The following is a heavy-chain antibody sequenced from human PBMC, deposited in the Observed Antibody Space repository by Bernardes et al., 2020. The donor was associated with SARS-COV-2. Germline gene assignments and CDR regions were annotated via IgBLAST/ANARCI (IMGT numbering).Heavy chain of an antibody. CDR2: IYYSGST. J-gene: IGHJ4*02. Sequence: SETLSLTCTVSDGSITISSYYWVWVRQPPGKGLQWIGTIYYSGSTYYNPSLKSRVTISVDTSKSQFSLKVTSVTAADTAVYYCSRRARVPAGSNNNDYWGQGTLVTVSS. V-gene: IGHV4-39*01. CDR3: SRRARVPAGSNNNDY. CDR1: DGSITISSYY. D-gene: IGHD6-13*01.